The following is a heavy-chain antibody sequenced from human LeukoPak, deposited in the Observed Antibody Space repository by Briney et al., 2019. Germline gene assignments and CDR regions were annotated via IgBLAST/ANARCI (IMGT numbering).Heavy chain of an antibody. CDR2: ISDSGATT. CDR1: GFTFSDFA. CDR3: AKFEKTWLHQY. D-gene: IGHD5-24*01. V-gene: IGHV3-23*01. J-gene: IGHJ4*02. Sequence: GGSLRLSCAASGFTFSDFAMTWVRQAPGKGPEWVSGISDSGATTYYADSVKGRFAISRDNSKNTLYLQMNSLRAEDTAFYYCAKFEKTWLHQYWGQGTLVTVSS.